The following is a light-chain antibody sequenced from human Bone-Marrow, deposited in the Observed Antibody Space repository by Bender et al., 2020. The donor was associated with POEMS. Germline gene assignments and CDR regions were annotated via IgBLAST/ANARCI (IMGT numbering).Light chain of an antibody. Sequence: QSALTQPPSASGSPGRSVTISCTGSSDDVGGYNYVSWYQQHPGKAPKLIIYEVSRRPSGVPDRFSGSKSGNTASLTVSGLQAEDEADYYCSSYTGSNTFGFGGGTKLTVL. CDR1: SDDVGGYNY. CDR3: SSYTGSNTFG. CDR2: EVS. V-gene: IGLV2-8*01. J-gene: IGLJ2*01.